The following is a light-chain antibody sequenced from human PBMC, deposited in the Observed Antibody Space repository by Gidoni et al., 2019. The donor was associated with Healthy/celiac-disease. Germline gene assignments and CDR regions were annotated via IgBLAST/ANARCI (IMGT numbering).Light chain of an antibody. Sequence: DIQLTQSSSPLSASGGDRVTITCQASQDFSNYLTWYQQKPGKGPKLLIYDASTLETGVPSRFSGSGSGTDFTFTISSLQPEDIATYYCQQYDNVPLTFXGXTKVEIK. V-gene: IGKV1-33*01. J-gene: IGKJ4*01. CDR3: QQYDNVPLT. CDR1: QDFSNY. CDR2: DAS.